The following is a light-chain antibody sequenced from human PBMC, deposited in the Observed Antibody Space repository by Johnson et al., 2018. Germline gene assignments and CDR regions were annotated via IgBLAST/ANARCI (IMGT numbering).Light chain of an antibody. CDR3: GTWDSSLSAGNV. V-gene: IGLV1-51*02. Sequence: QSVLTQPPSVSAAPGQKVTISCSGSSSNIGNNYVSWYQQLPGTAPKLLIYENNKRPSGIPDRFSGPKSGTSATLDITGLKTGDEADYYCGTWDSSLSAGNVFGTGTKVTVL. J-gene: IGLJ1*01. CDR2: ENN. CDR1: SSNIGNNY.